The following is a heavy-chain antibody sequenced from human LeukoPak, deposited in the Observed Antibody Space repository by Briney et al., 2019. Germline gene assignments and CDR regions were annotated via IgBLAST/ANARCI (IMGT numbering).Heavy chain of an antibody. CDR2: IYSNGNT. Sequence: SETLSLTCTVSGDFISSGAYYWSWIRQPAGKGLEWIGRIYSNGNTNYKPSLKSRVTISLDTSKRQFSLQLTSVTAADTAMYYCARDSVSWFGFDYWGQGTLVTVSS. CDR3: ARDSVSWFGFDY. CDR1: GDFISSGAYY. V-gene: IGHV4-61*02. J-gene: IGHJ4*02. D-gene: IGHD3-10*01.